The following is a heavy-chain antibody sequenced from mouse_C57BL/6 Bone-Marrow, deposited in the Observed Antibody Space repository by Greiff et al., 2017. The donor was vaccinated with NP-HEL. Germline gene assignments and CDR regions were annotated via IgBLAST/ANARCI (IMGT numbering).Heavy chain of an antibody. J-gene: IGHJ2*01. CDR2: INPSSGYT. V-gene: IGHV1-4*01. Sequence: QVQLQQSGAELARPGASVKMSCKASGYTFTSYTMHWVKQRPGQGLEWIGYINPSSGYTKYNQKFKDKATLTADKSSSTAYMQLSSLTSEDSAVYYCARLRIYYEGFAYWGQGTTLTVSS. CDR1: GYTFTSYT. D-gene: IGHD2-4*01. CDR3: ARLRIYYEGFAY.